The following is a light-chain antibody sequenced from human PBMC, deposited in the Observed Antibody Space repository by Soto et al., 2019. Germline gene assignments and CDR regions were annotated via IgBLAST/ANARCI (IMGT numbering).Light chain of an antibody. CDR1: RDISVY. J-gene: IGKJ2*01. V-gene: IGKV1-33*01. Sequence: DLQMTQSPSSLSASVGDRVTITCQASRDISVYLNWYQQRPGKPPKLLIYDASNLQTGIPTRFSGSGSGTHCTFTISSLQHEDIATYYCRQYDNLPPYTFGQGTKLDIK. CDR2: DAS. CDR3: RQYDNLPPYT.